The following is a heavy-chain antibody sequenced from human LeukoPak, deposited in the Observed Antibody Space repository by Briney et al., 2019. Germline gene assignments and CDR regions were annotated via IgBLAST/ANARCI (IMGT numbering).Heavy chain of an antibody. CDR2: INPNSGAT. D-gene: IGHD3-22*01. CDR1: GYTFTGYY. Sequence: ASVKVSCKASGYTFTGYYMHWVRQAPGQGLEWMGWINPNSGATNYAQKFQGRVTMTRDTTISTAYMELSRLSSDDTAIYYCARGAHYHDSSEGYDYWGQGTLVTVSS. CDR3: ARGAHYHDSSEGYDY. J-gene: IGHJ4*02. V-gene: IGHV1-2*02.